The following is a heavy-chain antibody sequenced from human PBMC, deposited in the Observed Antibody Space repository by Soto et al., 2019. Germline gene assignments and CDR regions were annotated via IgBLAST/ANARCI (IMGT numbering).Heavy chain of an antibody. CDR1: GFTFSNYG. D-gene: IGHD1-26*01. V-gene: IGHV3-33*01. Sequence: GGSLRLSCAASGFTFSNYGMHWVRQAPGKGLEWVAIIWYDGSNDYYVDSVKGRFTISRDNSKNTLSLQMNSLSAEDTAVYYCARDRWEFQLFYYGLDVWGQGTTVTVSS. J-gene: IGHJ6*02. CDR3: ARDRWEFQLFYYGLDV. CDR2: IWYDGSND.